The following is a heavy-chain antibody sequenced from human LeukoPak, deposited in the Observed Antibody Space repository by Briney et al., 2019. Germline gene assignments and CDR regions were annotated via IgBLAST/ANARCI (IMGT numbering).Heavy chain of an antibody. V-gene: IGHV4-59*08. Sequence: SETLSLTCTVSGGSISSYYWSWIRQPPGKGLEWIGYIYYSGSTNYNPSLKSRVTISVDTSKNQFSLKLCSVTAADTAVYYCARHSLSGWPYYFDYWGQGTLVTVSS. CDR3: ARHSLSGWPYYFDY. D-gene: IGHD6-19*01. CDR1: GGSISSYY. CDR2: IYYSGST. J-gene: IGHJ4*02.